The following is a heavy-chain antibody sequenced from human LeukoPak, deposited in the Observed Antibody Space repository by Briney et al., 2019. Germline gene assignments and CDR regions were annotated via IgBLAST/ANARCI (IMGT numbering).Heavy chain of an antibody. CDR3: ARQATLRSIGY. Sequence: PSETLSLTFAVYGGSFSGYYWRWIRQPPGKGLERVGEINYSGSTTYTPSLKNRVTISVDTSKNQFSLKLSSVTAADTAVYYCARQATLRSIGYGGQGTLVTVSS. J-gene: IGHJ4*02. CDR2: INYSGST. D-gene: IGHD3-3*01. V-gene: IGHV4-34*01. CDR1: GGSFSGYY.